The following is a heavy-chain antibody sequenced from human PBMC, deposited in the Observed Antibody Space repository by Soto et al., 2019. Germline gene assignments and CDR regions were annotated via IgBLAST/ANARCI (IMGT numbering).Heavy chain of an antibody. CDR2: ISYDGSNK. CDR1: GFTFSSYA. J-gene: IGHJ4*02. V-gene: IGHV3-30-3*01. Sequence: QVQLVESGGGVVQPGRSLRLSCAASGFTFSSYAMHWVRQAPGKGLEWVAVISYDGSNKYYADSVKGRFTISRDNSKNTLYLQMTSLRAEDTAVYYCARDGGATTVTRWDYWGQGTLVTVSS. D-gene: IGHD4-17*01. CDR3: ARDGGATTVTRWDY.